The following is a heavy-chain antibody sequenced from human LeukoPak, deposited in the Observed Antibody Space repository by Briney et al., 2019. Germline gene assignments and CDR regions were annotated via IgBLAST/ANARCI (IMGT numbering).Heavy chain of an antibody. V-gene: IGHV1-46*01. D-gene: IGHD3-10*01. CDR2: INPGGANT. CDR1: GYTFTNYY. J-gene: IGHJ4*02. CDR3: ARVALLWFGEPTFIDY. Sequence: GASVKVSCKASGYTFTNYYIHWVRQAPGQGLEWMGLINPGGANTNYAQNFQGRVTITRDTSISTAYMELSRLRSDDTAVYYCARVALLWFGEPTFIDYWGQGTLVTVSS.